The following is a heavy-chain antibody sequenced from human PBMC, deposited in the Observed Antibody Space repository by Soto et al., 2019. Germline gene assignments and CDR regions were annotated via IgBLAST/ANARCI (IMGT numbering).Heavy chain of an antibody. D-gene: IGHD3-9*01. CDR3: ASARMDFDWFYDY. CDR1: GYTFTSDD. V-gene: IGHV1-8*01. Sequence: ASVKVSCKASGYTFTSDDFNWVRQATGQGREWMGWMNPNNGNTGYAQKFQGRVTMTRDTSMSTAYMELSSLRSEDTAVYYCASARMDFDWFYDYWGQGTLVTVSS. J-gene: IGHJ4*02. CDR2: MNPNNGNT.